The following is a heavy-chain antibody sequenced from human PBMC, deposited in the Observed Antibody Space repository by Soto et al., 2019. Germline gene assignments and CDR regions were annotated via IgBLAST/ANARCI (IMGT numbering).Heavy chain of an antibody. V-gene: IGHV4-34*01. CDR2: INHSGST. CDR1: GGAFSGYY. D-gene: IGHD6-19*01. CDR3: ARRLRVAVAGQSKSAYGH. J-gene: IGHJ4*02. Sequence: PSEALSLTCAFYGGAFSGYYWSWIRQPSGKGLEWIGEINHSGSTNYNPSLKSRVTISVDTSKNQFSLTLSSLTAADPAAYYFARRLRVAVAGQSKSAYGHWGQRTL.